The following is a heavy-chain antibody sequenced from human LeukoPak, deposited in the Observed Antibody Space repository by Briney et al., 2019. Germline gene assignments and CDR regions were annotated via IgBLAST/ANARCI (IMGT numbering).Heavy chain of an antibody. Sequence: SLRLSCEASGFTFSTYWMGWVRQAPGKGLEWVSGISWNSGSIGYADFVKGRFTISRDNAKNSLYLQMNSLRAEDMALYYCAKDISPGVVGYMDVWGKGTTVTVSS. V-gene: IGHV3-9*03. D-gene: IGHD2-2*01. CDR2: ISWNSGSI. CDR1: GFTFSTYW. CDR3: AKDISPGVVGYMDV. J-gene: IGHJ6*03.